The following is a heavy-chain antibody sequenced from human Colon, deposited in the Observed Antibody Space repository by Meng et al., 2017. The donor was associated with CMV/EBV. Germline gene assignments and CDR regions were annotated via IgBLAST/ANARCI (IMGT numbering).Heavy chain of an antibody. CDR3: AKDGYGLGYNDS. D-gene: IGHD3/OR15-3a*01. CDR1: GFLFNEFG. J-gene: IGHJ4*02. Sequence: GESLKISCAASGFLFNEFGMHWVRQAPGKGLEWVAFVRYDGSDEYYADSVKGRFTISRDNSMKTLYLQMNSLRAADTAVYYCAKDGYGLGYNDSWGQGTAVTVSS. CDR2: VRYDGSDE. V-gene: IGHV3-30*02.